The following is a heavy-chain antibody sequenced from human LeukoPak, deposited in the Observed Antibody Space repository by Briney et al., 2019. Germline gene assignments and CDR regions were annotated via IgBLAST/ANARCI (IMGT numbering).Heavy chain of an antibody. CDR1: GGSISSGDYY. V-gene: IGHV4-31*03. J-gene: IGHJ4*02. D-gene: IGHD5-18*01. CDR2: IYYRGST. CDR3: ARAPQLWVGGFDY. Sequence: PSQTLSLTCTVSGGSISSGDYYWSWIRQHPGKGLEWIGYIYYRGSTYYNPSLKSRVTISVDTSKNQFSLKLSSVTAADTAVYYCARAPQLWVGGFDYWGQGTLVTVSS.